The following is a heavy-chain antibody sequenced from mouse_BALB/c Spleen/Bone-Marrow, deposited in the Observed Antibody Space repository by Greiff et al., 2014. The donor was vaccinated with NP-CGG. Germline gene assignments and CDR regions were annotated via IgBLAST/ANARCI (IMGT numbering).Heavy chain of an antibody. CDR2: IYPSTGYT. CDR1: GYTFTNYW. CDR3: AGGRFAY. Sequence: QVQLKQSGAELVKPGASVKMSCKASGYTFTNYWMHWVKQRPGQGLEWIGYIYPSTGYTEYKQKFKDKATLTSDKSSSTAYMQLSSLTSEVSRVCYWAGGRFAYWGQGTLVTVSA. J-gene: IGHJ3*01. V-gene: IGHV1-7*01.